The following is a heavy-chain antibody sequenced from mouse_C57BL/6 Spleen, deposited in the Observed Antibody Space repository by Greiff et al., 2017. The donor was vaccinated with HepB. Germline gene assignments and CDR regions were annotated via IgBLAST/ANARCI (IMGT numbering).Heavy chain of an antibody. CDR3: ARGTLTGSDY. Sequence: QVQLQQSGPELVKPGASVKISCKASGYAFSSSWMNWVKQRPGKGLEWIGRIYPGDGDTNYNGKFKGKATLTADKSSSTAYMQLSSLTSEDSAVYCCARGTLTGSDYWGQGTTLTVSS. V-gene: IGHV1-82*01. D-gene: IGHD4-1*01. CDR1: GYAFSSSW. J-gene: IGHJ2*01. CDR2: IYPGDGDT.